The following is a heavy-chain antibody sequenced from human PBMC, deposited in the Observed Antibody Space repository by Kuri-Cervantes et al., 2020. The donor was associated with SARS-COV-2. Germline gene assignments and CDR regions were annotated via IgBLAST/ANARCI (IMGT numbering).Heavy chain of an antibody. Sequence: SETLSLTCPVAGVSITNSGFYWSWILQSPGKALEWIGRVYYSGSTNYQPPLKSRVTISLDPSKNQFSLKLSSVTAADTAVYYCARTVDGYKPRPNDSWGRGMLVTVSS. V-gene: IGHV4-39*01. CDR3: ARTVDGYKPRPNDS. CDR2: VYYSGST. D-gene: IGHD5-24*01. CDR1: GVSITNSGFY. J-gene: IGHJ5*02.